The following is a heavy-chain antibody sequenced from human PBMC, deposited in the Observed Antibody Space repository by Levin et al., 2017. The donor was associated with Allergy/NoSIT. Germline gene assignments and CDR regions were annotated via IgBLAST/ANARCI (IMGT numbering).Heavy chain of an antibody. J-gene: IGHJ3*02. CDR2: ISVSGGST. V-gene: IGHV3-23*01. Sequence: GGSLRLSCAASGFTFSSYAMSWVRQAPGKGLAWVSCISVSGGSTYYADSVKGRFTISRDNSKNTLYLQMNNLRAEDTAVYYCAKDLTYYNWNLDDFHIWGQGTMVTVS. D-gene: IGHD1-20*01. CDR3: AKDLTYYNWNLDDFHI. CDR1: GFTFSSYA.